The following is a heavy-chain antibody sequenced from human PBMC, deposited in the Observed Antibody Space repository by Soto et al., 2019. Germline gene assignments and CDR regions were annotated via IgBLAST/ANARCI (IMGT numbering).Heavy chain of an antibody. D-gene: IGHD5-18*01. CDR2: VFWHDDK. V-gene: IGHV2-5*01. CDR1: GFSFGVSGVG. Sequence: QITLKESGPTLVKPTQTLTLTCAFSGFSFGVSGVGVGWIRQPPGKALEWLALVFWHDDKRYNPSLRSRLTITKDAPKNQVVLTMTYMDPLDTATYFCARAYTYDFDYWGQGTLVSVSS. J-gene: IGHJ4*02. CDR3: ARAYTYDFDY.